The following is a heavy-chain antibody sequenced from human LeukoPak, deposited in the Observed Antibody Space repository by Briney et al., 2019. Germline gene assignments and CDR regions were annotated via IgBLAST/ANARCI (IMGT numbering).Heavy chain of an antibody. Sequence: GGSLRLSCAASGFTFSSYGMHWVRQAPGKGLEWVAFIRYDGSNKYYADSVKGRFTISRDNSKNTLYLQMNSLRAEDTAVYYCAIWQDTAMVDAFDIWGQGTMVTVSS. D-gene: IGHD5-18*01. V-gene: IGHV3-30*02. CDR1: GFTFSSYG. CDR3: AIWQDTAMVDAFDI. J-gene: IGHJ3*02. CDR2: IRYDGSNK.